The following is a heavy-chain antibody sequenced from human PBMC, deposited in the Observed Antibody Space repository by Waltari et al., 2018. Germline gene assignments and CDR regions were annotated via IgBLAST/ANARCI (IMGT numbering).Heavy chain of an antibody. J-gene: IGHJ4*02. CDR1: GGTFSSQT. CDR3: ARGPDLAICRSGSCQFDY. D-gene: IGHD2-15*01. CDR2: IIPILPTT. Sequence: QVQLVQSGAEVKKPGSSVKVSCKASGGTFSSQTIHWVRHAPGQGLQWVGGIIPILPTTTDAGRFHGRVTITTDESTRTSWMELSNLRSDDTAVYFCARGPDLAICRSGSCQFDYWGQGTLVTVSS. V-gene: IGHV1-69*05.